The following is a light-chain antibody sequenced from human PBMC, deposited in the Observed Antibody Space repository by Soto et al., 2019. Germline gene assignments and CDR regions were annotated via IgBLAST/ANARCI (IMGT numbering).Light chain of an antibody. Sequence: DIVMTQSPDSLAVSLGERATINCKSSQSVLYSPNNKNYLAWYQQKPGQPPKLLIYWASTRESGVPDRFSGSGSGTDFTLTISSLQAEDVAVSYCHQYYVTSWTFGQGTTVEIK. J-gene: IGKJ1*01. CDR1: QSVLYSPNNKNY. CDR2: WAS. CDR3: HQYYVTSWT. V-gene: IGKV4-1*01.